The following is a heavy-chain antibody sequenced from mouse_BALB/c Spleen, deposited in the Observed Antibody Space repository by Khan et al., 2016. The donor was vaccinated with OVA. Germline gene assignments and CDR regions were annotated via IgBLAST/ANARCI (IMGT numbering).Heavy chain of an antibody. CDR1: GFSLSSYG. D-gene: IGHD2-1*01. CDR3: ARYYGNYGWYFDV. J-gene: IGHJ1*01. V-gene: IGHV2-9*02. CDR2: IWAGGST. Sequence: QMQLEESGPGLVAPSQSLSITCTVSGFSLSSYGVHWVRQPPGKGLEWLGVIWAGGSTNYNSALMSRLSISKDNSKSPVFLKMNSLQTDDTAMYYCARYYGNYGWYFDVWGAGTTVTVSS.